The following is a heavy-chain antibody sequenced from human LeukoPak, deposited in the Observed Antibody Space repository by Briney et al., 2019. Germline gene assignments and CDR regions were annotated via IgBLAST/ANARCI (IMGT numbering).Heavy chain of an antibody. Sequence: GESLKISCKGSGYSFTSYWIGWVPQMPGKGLEWMGIIYPGDSDTRYSPSFQGQVTISADKSISTAYLQWSSLKASDTAMYYCARLRYCSSTSCRSYYYYGMDVWGQGTTVTVSS. CDR1: GYSFTSYW. CDR3: ARLRYCSSTSCRSYYYYGMDV. D-gene: IGHD2-2*01. CDR2: IYPGDSDT. V-gene: IGHV5-51*01. J-gene: IGHJ6*02.